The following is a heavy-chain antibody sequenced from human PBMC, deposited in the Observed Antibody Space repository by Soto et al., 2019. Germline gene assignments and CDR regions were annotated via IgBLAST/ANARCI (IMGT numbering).Heavy chain of an antibody. Sequence: PSETLSLTCAVYGGSFSGYYWSWIRQPPGKGLEWIGEINHSGSTNYNPSLKSRVTISVDTSKNQFSLKLSSVTAADTAVYYCASLVDSRGYYGMDVWGQGPTVTVSS. CDR1: GGSFSGYY. V-gene: IGHV4-34*01. J-gene: IGHJ6*02. CDR2: INHSGST. D-gene: IGHD2-21*01. CDR3: ASLVDSRGYYGMDV.